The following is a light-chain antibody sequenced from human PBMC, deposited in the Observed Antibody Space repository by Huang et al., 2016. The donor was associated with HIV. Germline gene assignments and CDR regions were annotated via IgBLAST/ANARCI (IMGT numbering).Light chain of an antibody. CDR1: QNVNTD. CDR2: GAS. V-gene: IGKV3-15*01. J-gene: IGKJ4*01. Sequence: EVVMTQSPAILSVSPGERATLSCRASQNVNTDLAWYKQNPGQAPRLLIYGASTRATGIPARFSGSGSETEFTLTISSLQSEDFAIYYCQQYNNWPPLTFGGVTKVEIK. CDR3: QQYNNWPPLT.